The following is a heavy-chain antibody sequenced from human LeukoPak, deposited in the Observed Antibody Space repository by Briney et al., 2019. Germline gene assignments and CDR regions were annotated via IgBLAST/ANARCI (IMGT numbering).Heavy chain of an antibody. V-gene: IGHV3-30-3*01. Sequence: GRSLRLSCAASGFTFSSYTMHWVRQAPGKGLEWVAVISYDGSNKYYADSVKGRFTISRDNSKNTLYLQMNSLRAEDTAVYYCARDAGGMLDYFDYWGQGTLVTVSS. D-gene: IGHD3-16*01. J-gene: IGHJ4*02. CDR1: GFTFSSYT. CDR3: ARDAGGMLDYFDY. CDR2: ISYDGSNK.